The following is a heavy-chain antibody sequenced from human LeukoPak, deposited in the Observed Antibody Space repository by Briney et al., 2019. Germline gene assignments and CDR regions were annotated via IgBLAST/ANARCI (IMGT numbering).Heavy chain of an antibody. Sequence: GGSLRLSCAASGFTFSSYSMNWVRQAPGKGLEWVSYISSSSSSIYYADSVKGRFTISRDNAKNSLYLQMSSLRAEDTAVYYCARVRYDFWSGSPDNWFDPWGQGTLDTVSS. CDR2: ISSSSSSI. CDR3: ARVRYDFWSGSPDNWFDP. D-gene: IGHD3-3*01. J-gene: IGHJ5*02. CDR1: GFTFSSYS. V-gene: IGHV3-48*01.